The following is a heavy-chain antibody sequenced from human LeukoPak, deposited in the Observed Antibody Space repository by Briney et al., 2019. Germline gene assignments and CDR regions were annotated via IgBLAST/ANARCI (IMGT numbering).Heavy chain of an antibody. CDR2: IKSKVNGGTT. CDR3: ATDFYDST. D-gene: IGHD3-22*01. J-gene: IGHJ5*02. V-gene: IGHV3-15*07. Sequence: GGSLRLSCVVSGITFSNAWMNWVRQTPGKGLEWVGRIKSKVNGGTTDYAAPVKGRFTISRDDSKNTLYLQMSSLKTEDTAVYYCATDFYDSTWGQGTLVTVSS. CDR1: GITFSNAW.